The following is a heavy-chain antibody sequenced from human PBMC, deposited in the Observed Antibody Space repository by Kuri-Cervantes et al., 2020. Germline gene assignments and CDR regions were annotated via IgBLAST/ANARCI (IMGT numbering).Heavy chain of an antibody. J-gene: IGHJ4*02. CDR3: AHRGSYGWGGQFDY. Sequence: FGPTLVKPTETLTLTCTVSGFSLSNAKMGVSWIRQPPGKALEWLAHIFSNDKESYNMSLKSRLTISKDTSKNQVVLTMTNMDPVDTATYYCAHRGSYGWGGQFDYWGQGTLVTVSS. D-gene: IGHD3-10*01. CDR2: IFSNDKE. CDR1: GFSLSNAKMG. V-gene: IGHV2-26*01.